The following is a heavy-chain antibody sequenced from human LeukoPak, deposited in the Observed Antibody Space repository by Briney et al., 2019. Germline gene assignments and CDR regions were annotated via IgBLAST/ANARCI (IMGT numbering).Heavy chain of an antibody. V-gene: IGHV4-39*01. J-gene: IGHJ4*02. CDR3: ARQGGYEVFDY. CDR1: GFTFSSYA. D-gene: IGHD5-12*01. CDR2: MYYSGST. Sequence: GSLRLSCAASGFTFSSYAMSWVRQPPGKGLEWIGNMYYSGSTYYNPSLKSRVTISVDTSKNQFSLKVSSVTAAETAVYYCARQGGYEVFDYWGQGTLVTVSS.